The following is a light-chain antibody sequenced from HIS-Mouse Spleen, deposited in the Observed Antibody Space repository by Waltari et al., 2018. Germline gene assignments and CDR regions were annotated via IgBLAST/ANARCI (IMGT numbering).Light chain of an antibody. Sequence: EIVMTQSPATLSVSPGDRATLPCRVSQSVTSNLAWYQQKPGQAPRLLIYGASTRATGIPARFSGSGSGTEFTLTISSLQSEDFAVYYCQQYNNWPPWTFGQGTKVEIK. CDR3: QQYNNWPPWT. CDR1: QSVTSN. V-gene: IGKV3-15*01. CDR2: GAS. J-gene: IGKJ1*01.